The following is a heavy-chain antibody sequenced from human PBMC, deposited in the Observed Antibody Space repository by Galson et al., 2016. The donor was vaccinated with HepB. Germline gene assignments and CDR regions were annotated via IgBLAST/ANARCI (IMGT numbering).Heavy chain of an antibody. D-gene: IGHD3-16*01. J-gene: IGHJ4*02. CDR3: AAYLWAAHRPYFDF. Sequence: ETLSLTCDVYGTSFSDHYLTWVRQAPGKGLEWIGEFHPFGHASYNPALESRVIISLDKSKGHFSLTLTSVTAADTAPYYCAAYLWAAHRPYFDFWSQGSLVAVSS. CDR2: FHPFGHA. CDR1: GTSFSDHY. V-gene: IGHV4-34*01.